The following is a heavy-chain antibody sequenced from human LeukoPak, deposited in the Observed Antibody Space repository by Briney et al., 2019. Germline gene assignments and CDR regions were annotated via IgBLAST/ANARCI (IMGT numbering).Heavy chain of an antibody. Sequence: GGSLRLSCAASGFTFSSYWMSWVRQAPGKGLEWVANIKQDGSEKYYVDSVKGRFTISRDNAKNSLYLQMNSLRAEDTAVYYCARGGEEVVVINEDDAFDIWGQGTMVTVSS. CDR2: IKQDGSEK. J-gene: IGHJ3*02. CDR3: ARGGEEVVVINEDDAFDI. CDR1: GFTFSSYW. D-gene: IGHD3-22*01. V-gene: IGHV3-7*01.